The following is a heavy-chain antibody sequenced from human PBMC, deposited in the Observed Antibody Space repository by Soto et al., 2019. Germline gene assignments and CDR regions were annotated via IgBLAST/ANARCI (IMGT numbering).Heavy chain of an antibody. D-gene: IGHD3-16*02. CDR3: ARLKLRLGELSFNWFDP. CDR1: GYTFTSYG. Sequence: QVQLVQSGAEVKKPGASVKVSCKASGYTFTSYGISWVRQAPGQGLEWMGWISAYNGNTNYAQKLQGRGTMTTDTSTSTADMELRSLRSDDTAVYYCARLKLRLGELSFNWFDPWGQGTLVTVSS. J-gene: IGHJ5*02. CDR2: ISAYNGNT. V-gene: IGHV1-18*01.